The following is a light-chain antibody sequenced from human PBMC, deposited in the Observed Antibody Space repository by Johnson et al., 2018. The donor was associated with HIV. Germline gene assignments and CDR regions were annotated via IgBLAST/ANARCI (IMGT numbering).Light chain of an antibody. CDR3: GTWDSSLSAGV. CDR2: ENN. Sequence: QAVLTQPPSVSAAPGQKVIISCSGGSSDIGNNYVSWYQHLPGTAPKLLIHENNKRPSGISDRFSGSKSGTSATLDITVLQTGDEADYYCGTWDSSLSAGVFGTGTKVTVL. V-gene: IGLV1-51*02. J-gene: IGLJ1*01. CDR1: SSDIGNNY.